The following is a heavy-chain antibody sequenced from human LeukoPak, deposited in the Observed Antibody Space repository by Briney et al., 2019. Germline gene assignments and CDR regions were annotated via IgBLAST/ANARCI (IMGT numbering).Heavy chain of an antibody. V-gene: IGHV4-59*01. CDR1: GGPISSYY. D-gene: IGHD3-3*02. CDR2: IYYSGST. J-gene: IGHJ2*01. CDR3: ARELRISNWYFDL. Sequence: NLSETLSLTCTVSGGPISSYYWSWIRQPPGKGLEWIGYIYYSGSTNYNPSLKSRVTISVDTSKNQFSLKLSSVTAADTAVYYCARELRISNWYFDLWGRGTLVTVSS.